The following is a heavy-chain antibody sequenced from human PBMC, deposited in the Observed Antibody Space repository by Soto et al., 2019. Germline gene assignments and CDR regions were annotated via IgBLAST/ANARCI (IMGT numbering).Heavy chain of an antibody. Sequence: GGSLRLSCAASGFTFSSYGMHWVRQAPGKGLEWVAVILYDVSNKYYADSVKGRFTISRDNSKNTLYLQMNSLRAEDTAVYYCAINVGIAAAGIDYWGQGTLVTVSS. CDR2: ILYDVSNK. V-gene: IGHV3-30*03. CDR1: GFTFSSYG. D-gene: IGHD6-13*01. J-gene: IGHJ4*02. CDR3: AINVGIAAAGIDY.